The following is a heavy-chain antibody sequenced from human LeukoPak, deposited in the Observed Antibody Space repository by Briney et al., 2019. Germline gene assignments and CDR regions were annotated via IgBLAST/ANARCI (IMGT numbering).Heavy chain of an antibody. J-gene: IGHJ4*02. CDR3: ARDPQYSSSWNFDY. CDR2: IYSGGST. Sequence: VGSLRLSCAASGFTVSSNYKSWVRQAPGKGLEWFSVIYSGGSTYYADSVKGRFTISRDNSKNTLYLQMNSLRAEDTAVYYCARDPQYSSSWNFDYWGQGTLVTVSS. CDR1: GFTVSSNY. D-gene: IGHD6-13*01. V-gene: IGHV3-53*05.